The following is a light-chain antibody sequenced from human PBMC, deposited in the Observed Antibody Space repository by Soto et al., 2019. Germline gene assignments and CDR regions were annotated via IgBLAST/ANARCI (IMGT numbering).Light chain of an antibody. CDR2: KAS. Sequence: DIQMTQSPSTLSASVGDRVTITCRASHSISDWLAWYRQKPGNAPKLLIYKASTLESGVPSRFGGSGSGTDFTLTISSLQPDDFATYYCQQYNSYSPTFGQGTKLESK. CDR1: HSISDW. CDR3: QQYNSYSPT. J-gene: IGKJ2*01. V-gene: IGKV1-5*03.